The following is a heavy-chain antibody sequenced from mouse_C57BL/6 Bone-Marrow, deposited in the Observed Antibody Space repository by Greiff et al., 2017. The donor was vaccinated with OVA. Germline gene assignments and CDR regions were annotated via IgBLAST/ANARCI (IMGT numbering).Heavy chain of an antibody. J-gene: IGHJ1*03. CDR3: VFYTWDCDV. Sequence: QVQLQQPGAELVMPGASVKLSCKASCYTFTSYWMHRVKQRPGQGLEWIGEIDPSDSYTNYNQKFKGKSTLTVDKSSSTAYMQLSSLTSEDSAVYYCVFYTWDCDVWGTGTTVTVSS. CDR2: IDPSDSYT. D-gene: IGHD2-12*01. V-gene: IGHV1-69*01. CDR1: CYTFTSYW.